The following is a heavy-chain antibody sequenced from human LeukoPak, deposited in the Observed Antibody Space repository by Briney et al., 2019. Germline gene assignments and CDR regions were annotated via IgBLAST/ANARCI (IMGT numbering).Heavy chain of an antibody. D-gene: IGHD2-15*01. J-gene: IGHJ4*02. CDR1: GGSFSGYY. CDR2: INHSGST. V-gene: IGHV4-34*01. CDR3: ARAGPLGYCSGGSCRRKGSLHKTQQPYDY. Sequence: TSETLSLTCAVYGGSFSGYYWSWIRQPPGKGLEWIGEINHSGSTNYNPSLKSRVTISVDTSKNQFSLKLSSVTAADTAVYYCARAGPLGYCSGGSCRRKGSLHKTQQPYDYWGQGTLVTVSS.